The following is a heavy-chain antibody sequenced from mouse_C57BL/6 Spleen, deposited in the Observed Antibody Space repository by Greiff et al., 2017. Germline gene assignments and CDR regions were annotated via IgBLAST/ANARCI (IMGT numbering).Heavy chain of an antibody. Sequence: EVKLVESGGGLVQPGGSLKLSCAASGFTFSDYGMAWVRQAPRKGPEWVAFISNLAYSIYYADTVTGRFPISRENAKNTLYLEISSLRSEDTAMYYCARSPYDGYWYFDVWGTGTTVTVSS. J-gene: IGHJ1*03. V-gene: IGHV5-15*01. D-gene: IGHD2-3*01. CDR3: ARSPYDGYWYFDV. CDR1: GFTFSDYG. CDR2: ISNLAYSI.